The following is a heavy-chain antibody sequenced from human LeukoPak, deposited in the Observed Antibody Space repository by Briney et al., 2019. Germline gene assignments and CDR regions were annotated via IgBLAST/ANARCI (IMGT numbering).Heavy chain of an antibody. CDR3: ARGPIVVVPAAISRESWFDP. D-gene: IGHD2-2*01. V-gene: IGHV1-2*02. CDR2: INPNSGGT. CDR1: GYTFTGYY. Sequence: GASVKVSCKASGYTFTGYYMHWVRQAPGQGLEWMGGINPNSGGTNYAQKFQGRVTMTRDTSISTAYMELSRLRSDDTAVYYCARGPIVVVPAAISRESWFDPWGQGTLVTVSS. J-gene: IGHJ5*02.